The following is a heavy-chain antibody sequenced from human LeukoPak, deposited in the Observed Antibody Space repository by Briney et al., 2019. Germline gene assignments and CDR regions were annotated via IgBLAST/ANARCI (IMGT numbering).Heavy chain of an antibody. CDR3: GRETGTPHYYGMDV. J-gene: IGHJ6*02. Sequence: GGSLRLSCAASGFTFSSYAMHWVRQAPGKGLEWVAVISYDGSNKYYADSVKGRFTISRDNSKNTLYLQMNSLRAEDTAVYYCGRETGTPHYYGMDVWGQGTTVTASS. D-gene: IGHD1-7*01. V-gene: IGHV3-30*04. CDR1: GFTFSSYA. CDR2: ISYDGSNK.